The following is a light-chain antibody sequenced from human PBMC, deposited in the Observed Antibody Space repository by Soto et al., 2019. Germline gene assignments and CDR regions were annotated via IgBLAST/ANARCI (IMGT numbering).Light chain of an antibody. Sequence: EIVWTQSPATLSLSPGDRATLSCGASQSVRSSYVAWYQQKAGLAPRLLIYDGSSRASGIPDRFSGSGSGTDFTLTIGRLEPEDFAVYYCQQYDNSAPLSFGGGTKVEMK. J-gene: IGKJ4*01. CDR3: QQYDNSAPLS. CDR2: DGS. V-gene: IGKV3D-20*01. CDR1: QSVRSSY.